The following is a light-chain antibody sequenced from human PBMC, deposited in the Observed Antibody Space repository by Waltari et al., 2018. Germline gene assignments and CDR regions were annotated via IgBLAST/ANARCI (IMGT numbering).Light chain of an antibody. CDR2: GGN. J-gene: IGLJ2*01. Sequence: QSVLTQPPSASGTPGQRVTISCSGSSSNIGSNTVNWYQQLPGTSPKLLIYGGNPRPSGVPDRFSGSQSGTSASLAIGGLQSDDEADYYCAAWDDSLIGVAFGGGTRLTVL. V-gene: IGLV1-44*01. CDR1: SSNIGSNT. CDR3: AAWDDSLIGVA.